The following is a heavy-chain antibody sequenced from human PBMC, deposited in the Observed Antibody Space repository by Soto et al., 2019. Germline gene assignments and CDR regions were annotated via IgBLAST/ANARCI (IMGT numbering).Heavy chain of an antibody. D-gene: IGHD1-20*01. V-gene: IGHV4-39*01. CDR2: VFYTGFT. CDR1: GGSISGSYYY. CDR3: ATSQKGYNWNYFDH. J-gene: IGHJ4*02. Sequence: SETLSLTCAVSGGSISGSYYYWAWLRQSPGKGPEWIGSVFYTGFTSYNPSLESRDSVSVDTSKSQFSLKLSAVTAADTAVYYCATSQKGYNWNYFDHWGQGALVTVSS.